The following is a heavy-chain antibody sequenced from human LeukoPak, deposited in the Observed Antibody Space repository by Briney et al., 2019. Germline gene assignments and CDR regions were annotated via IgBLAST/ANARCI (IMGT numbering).Heavy chain of an antibody. CDR3: ARGLGELSFPFDY. D-gene: IGHD3-16*02. CDR2: IYYSGGT. Sequence: SETLSLTCTVSGGSISSYYWSWIRQPPGKGLEWIAYIYYSGGTNYNPSHKSRVTISADTSKNQFSLKLSSVTAADTAVYYCARGLGELSFPFDYWGQGTLVTVSS. CDR1: GGSISSYY. J-gene: IGHJ4*02. V-gene: IGHV4-59*01.